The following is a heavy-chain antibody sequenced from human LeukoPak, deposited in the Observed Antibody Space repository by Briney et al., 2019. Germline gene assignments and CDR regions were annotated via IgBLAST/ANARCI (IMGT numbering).Heavy chain of an antibody. CDR3: ARGRYSYGPFDY. J-gene: IGHJ4*02. D-gene: IGHD5-18*01. CDR1: GYSFTSYW. CDR2: VYPGDSDT. V-gene: IGHV5-51*01. Sequence: GESLKISCQGSGYSFTSYWIGWVRQMPGKGLEWMGVVYPGDSDTRYSPSFQGQVTFSVDKSISTAYVQWSSLKASDTAMYYCARGRYSYGPFDYWGQGTLVTVSS.